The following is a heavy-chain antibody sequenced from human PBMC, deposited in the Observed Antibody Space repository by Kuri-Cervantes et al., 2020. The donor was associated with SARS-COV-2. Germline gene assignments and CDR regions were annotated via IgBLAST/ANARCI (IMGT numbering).Heavy chain of an antibody. CDR1: GFTFSSYG. J-gene: IGHJ4*02. CDR2: IWYDASNK. CDR3: VRDGDHWNFDY. V-gene: IGHV3-33*01. Sequence: GGSLRLSCAASGFTFSSYGMHWVRQAPGKGLEWVAVIWYDASNKYYVDSVKGRVTISRDNAKNMLFLQMNSLRAEDTAVYYCVRDGDHWNFDYWGQGTLVTVSS. D-gene: IGHD1-1*01.